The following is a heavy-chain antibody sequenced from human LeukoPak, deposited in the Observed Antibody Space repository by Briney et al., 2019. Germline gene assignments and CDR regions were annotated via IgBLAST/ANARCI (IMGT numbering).Heavy chain of an antibody. CDR2: IKQDGSET. J-gene: IGHJ4*02. CDR1: GFTFSNYW. Sequence: PGGSLRLSCAAYGFTFSNYWMNWVRQAPGKGLECLANIKQDGSETYYADSVKGRFTISRDNAKNSLYLQMNSLRAEDTAVYYCARETPRRGETRDGYRWGQGTLVTVSS. CDR3: ARETPRRGETRDGYR. D-gene: IGHD5-24*01. V-gene: IGHV3-7*01.